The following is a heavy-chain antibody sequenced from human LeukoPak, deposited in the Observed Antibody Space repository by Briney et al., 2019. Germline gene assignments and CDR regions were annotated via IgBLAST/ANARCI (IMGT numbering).Heavy chain of an antibody. CDR2: IHFSGST. Sequence: SETLSLTCTVSDASISGYYWSWIRQPPGKGLEWIGSIHFSGSTNYNPSLRSRVTISVDTSKNQLSLKLSSVTAADTAVYYCARDLGGIYFDSWGQGTLVTVSS. CDR3: ARDLGGIYFDS. D-gene: IGHD1-26*01. CDR1: DASISGYY. J-gene: IGHJ4*02. V-gene: IGHV4-59*01.